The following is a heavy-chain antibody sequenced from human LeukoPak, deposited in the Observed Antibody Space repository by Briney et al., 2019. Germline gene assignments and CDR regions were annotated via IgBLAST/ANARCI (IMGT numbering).Heavy chain of an antibody. J-gene: IGHJ4*02. CDR2: IYYSGST. CDR3: ARVLAALDYFDY. Sequence: SETLSLTCTVSGGSISSHYWSWIRQPPGKGLEWIGYIYYSGSTNYNPSLKSRVTISVDTSKNQFSLKLSSVTAADTAVYYCARVLAALDYFDYWGQGTLVTASS. V-gene: IGHV4-59*11. CDR1: GGSISSHY. D-gene: IGHD6-6*01.